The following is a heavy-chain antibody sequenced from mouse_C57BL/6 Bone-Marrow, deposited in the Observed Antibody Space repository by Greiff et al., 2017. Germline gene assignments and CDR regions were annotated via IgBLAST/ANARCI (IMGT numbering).Heavy chain of an antibody. Sequence: EVKLMDSGAELVRPGASVKLSCTASGFNIKDYYMHWVKQRPEQGLEWIGRIDPEDGDTEYAPKFQGKATMTADTSSNTAYLQLSSLTSEDTAVYYCTTFIYYYGSSFLYFDYWGQGTTLTVSS. CDR2: IDPEDGDT. CDR1: GFNIKDYY. D-gene: IGHD1-1*01. J-gene: IGHJ2*01. CDR3: TTFIYYYGSSFLYFDY. V-gene: IGHV14-1*01.